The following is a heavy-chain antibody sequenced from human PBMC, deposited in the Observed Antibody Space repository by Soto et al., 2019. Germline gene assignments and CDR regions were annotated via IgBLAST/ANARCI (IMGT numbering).Heavy chain of an antibody. CDR2: IIPIFGTA. V-gene: IGHV1-69*06. J-gene: IGHJ6*02. Sequence: SVKVSCKASGGTFSSYAISWVRQAPGQGLEWMGGIIPIFGTANYAQKFQGRVTITADKSTSTAYMELSSLRSEDTAVYYCASTQKWKDVYYGMDVWGQGTTVTVSS. D-gene: IGHD1-1*01. CDR1: GGTFSSYA. CDR3: ASTQKWKDVYYGMDV.